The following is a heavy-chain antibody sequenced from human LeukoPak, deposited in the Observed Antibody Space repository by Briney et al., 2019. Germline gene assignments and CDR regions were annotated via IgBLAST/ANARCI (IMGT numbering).Heavy chain of an antibody. CDR2: ISYDGSNK. CDR3: ASEARITMIVVAGPFDY. D-gene: IGHD3-22*01. V-gene: IGHV3-30*04. Sequence: GGSLRLSCAASGFTFSSYAMHWVRQAPGKGLEWVAVISYDGSNKYYADSVKGRFTISRDNSKNTLYLQMNSLRAEDTAVYYCASEARITMIVVAGPFDYWGQGTLVTVSS. CDR1: GFTFSSYA. J-gene: IGHJ4*02.